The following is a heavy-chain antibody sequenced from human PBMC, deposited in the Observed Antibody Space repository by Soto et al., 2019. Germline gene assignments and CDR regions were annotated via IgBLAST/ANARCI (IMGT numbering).Heavy chain of an antibody. J-gene: IGHJ6*02. D-gene: IGHD2-15*01. V-gene: IGHV3-48*02. CDR1: GGSLSSYY. Sequence: PSETLSLTCTVSGGSLSSYYWSWVRQAPGKRLEWVSYISSSSTIYYADSVKGRFTISRDNAKNSLYLQMNSLRDEDTAVYYCARDHILSMDVWGQGTTVTVSS. CDR3: ARDHILSMDV. CDR2: ISSSSTI.